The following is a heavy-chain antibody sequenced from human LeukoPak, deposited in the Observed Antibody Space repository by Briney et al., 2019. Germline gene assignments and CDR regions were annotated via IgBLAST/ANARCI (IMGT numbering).Heavy chain of an antibody. J-gene: IGHJ4*02. CDR3: ARRAGGYSHPYDY. CDR2: ISSSSSYI. Sequence: GGSLRLSCAASGFTFSDYSMNWVRQAPGKGLEWVSSISSSSSYIYYADSVKGRFTISRDISKNTLYLQMSSLRAEDTAVYYCARRAGGYSHPYDYWGQGVLVTVSS. D-gene: IGHD4-23*01. CDR1: GFTFSDYS. V-gene: IGHV3-21*04.